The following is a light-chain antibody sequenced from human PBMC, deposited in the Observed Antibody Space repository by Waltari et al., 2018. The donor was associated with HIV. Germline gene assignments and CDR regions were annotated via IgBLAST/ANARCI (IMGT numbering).Light chain of an antibody. V-gene: IGKV1-12*01. CDR1: QGINNY. CDR2: AAS. Sequence: DIQMTQSPSSVSASVGDRVTITCRASQGINNYLAWYQQKPGKAPKLLLDAASSLQSGVPSRFSGSASGTDFTLIISSLQPEDFATYYCQQGNSFPITFGQGTRLEIK. J-gene: IGKJ5*01. CDR3: QQGNSFPIT.